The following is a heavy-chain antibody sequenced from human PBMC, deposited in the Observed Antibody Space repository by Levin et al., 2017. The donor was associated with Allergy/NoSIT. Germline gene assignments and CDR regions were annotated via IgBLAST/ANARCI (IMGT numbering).Heavy chain of an antibody. J-gene: IGHJ4*02. CDR2: ISYDGSNK. D-gene: IGHD1-26*01. V-gene: IGHV3-30*18. CDR1: GFTFSSYG. Sequence: GGSLRLSCAASGFTFSSYGMHWVRQAPGKGLEWVAVISYDGSNKYYADSVKGRFTISRDNSKNTLYLQMNSLRAEDTAVYYCAKGSGSYSDYWGQGTLVTVSS. CDR3: AKGSGSYSDY.